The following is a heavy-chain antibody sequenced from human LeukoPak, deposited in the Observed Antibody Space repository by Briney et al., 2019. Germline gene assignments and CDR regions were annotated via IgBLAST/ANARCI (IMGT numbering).Heavy chain of an antibody. D-gene: IGHD3-3*02. Sequence: PGGSLRLSCAASGLTVSRNHMNWVRQAPGKGLEWVSVIYSGGSTYYADSVTGRFTIPRDNSKNTLYLQMNSLRAEDTAVYCCEALSDYWGQGTLVTVSS. V-gene: IGHV3-53*01. CDR1: GLTVSRNH. CDR2: IYSGGST. J-gene: IGHJ4*02. CDR3: EALSDY.